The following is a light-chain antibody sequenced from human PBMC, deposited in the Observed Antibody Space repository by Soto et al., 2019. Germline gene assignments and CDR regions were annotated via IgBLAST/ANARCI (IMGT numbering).Light chain of an antibody. CDR3: QQSYSTPYT. J-gene: IGKJ2*01. Sequence: DIQMTQSPSSLSASVGDGVTITCRASHSINTFLNWYLQKPGKAPKLLIYAASSLQSGVPSRFSGSGSGTDFTLTINSLQPEDFATYYCQQSYSTPYTFGQGTKLKIK. CDR1: HSINTF. V-gene: IGKV1-39*01. CDR2: AAS.